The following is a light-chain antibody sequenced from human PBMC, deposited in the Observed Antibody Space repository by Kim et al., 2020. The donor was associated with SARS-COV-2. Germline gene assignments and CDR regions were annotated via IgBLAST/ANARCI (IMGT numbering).Light chain of an antibody. J-gene: IGLJ2*01. V-gene: IGLV3-21*04. CDR3: QVWDSSSDPID. CDR2: YDS. CDR1: NIGSKS. Sequence: SYELTQPPSVSVAPGKTARITCGGNNIGSKSVHWYQQKPGQAPVLVIYYDSDRPSGIPERFSGSNSGNTATLTISRVEAGDEADYYCQVWDSSSDPIDFGGGTKLTVL.